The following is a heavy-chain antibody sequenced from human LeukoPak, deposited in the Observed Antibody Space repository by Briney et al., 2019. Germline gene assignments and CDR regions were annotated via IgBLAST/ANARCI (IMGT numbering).Heavy chain of an antibody. V-gene: IGHV3-74*01. J-gene: IGHJ4*02. D-gene: IGHD3-9*01. Sequence: PGGSLRLSCAASGFTFSRYWMHWVRQAPGKGLVWVSRIDSDGTNRDYADSVKGRFTISRDNAKNTVYLQMNSLRDEDTAVYYWEGRATGLQEYWGQGSLVTVSS. CDR2: IDSDGTNR. CDR1: GFTFSRYW. CDR3: EGRATGLQEY.